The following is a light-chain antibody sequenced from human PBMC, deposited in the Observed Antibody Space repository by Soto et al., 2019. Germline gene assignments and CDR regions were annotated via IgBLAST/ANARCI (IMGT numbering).Light chain of an antibody. Sequence: VWTLSQRTRSLSAEKGDTLSCRASQIVPSDYLAWYHQEPGQAPRLLIYGAFNRATGIPDRFSGSGSGTDFSLAISRLEPGDFGVYDCQQYGRAFDQGTKVDIK. CDR2: GAF. V-gene: IGKV3-20*01. CDR1: QIVPSDY. CDR3: QQYGRA. J-gene: IGKJ1*01.